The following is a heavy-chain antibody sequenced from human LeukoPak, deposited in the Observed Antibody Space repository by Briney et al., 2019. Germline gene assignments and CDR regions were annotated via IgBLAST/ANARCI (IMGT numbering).Heavy chain of an antibody. D-gene: IGHD2-15*01. CDR3: AREGYCSGGTCYSTMDWFDP. V-gene: IGHV1-18*01. J-gene: IGHJ5*02. CDR2: ISAYNGNT. CDR1: GYRFTSYG. Sequence: ASVKVTCKASGYRFTSYGITWMRQAPGQGLAWMGWISAYNGNTNYAQKLQGRVTLTTDTSTSTAYMELRSLRSDDTAVYYCAREGYCSGGTCYSTMDWFDPCGQGTLVTVSS.